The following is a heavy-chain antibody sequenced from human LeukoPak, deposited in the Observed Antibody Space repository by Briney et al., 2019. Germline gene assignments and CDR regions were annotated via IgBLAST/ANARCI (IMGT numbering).Heavy chain of an antibody. CDR3: AKVLYGGYSYDY. Sequence: PGGSLRLSCAASGFIFSTCVMSWVRQAPGKGLEWVSVISGSGGSTNYADSVKGRFTISRDNSKNTLYLQMNSLRAEDTAVYYCAKVLYGGYSYDYWGQRTLVTVSS. CDR1: GFIFSTCV. V-gene: IGHV3-23*01. J-gene: IGHJ4*02. CDR2: ISGSGGST. D-gene: IGHD5-18*01.